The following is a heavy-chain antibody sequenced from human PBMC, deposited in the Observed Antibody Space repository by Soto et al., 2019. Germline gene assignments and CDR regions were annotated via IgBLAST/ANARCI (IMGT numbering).Heavy chain of an antibody. D-gene: IGHD1-26*01. V-gene: IGHV4-4*02. CDR1: GGSISSSNW. J-gene: IGHJ6*02. CDR3: ARVSGSYYYGMDV. Sequence: QVQLQESGPGLVKPSGTLSLTCAVSGGSISSSNWWSWVRQPPGKGLEWIGEIYHSGSTNYNPSLKSRVTISIDKSKNQFSLKLSSVTSADTVVYYCARVSGSYYYGMDVWGQGTTVTVSS. CDR2: IYHSGST.